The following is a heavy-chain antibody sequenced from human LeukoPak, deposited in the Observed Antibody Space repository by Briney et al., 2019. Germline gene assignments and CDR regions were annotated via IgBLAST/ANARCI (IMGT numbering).Heavy chain of an antibody. J-gene: IGHJ4*02. CDR2: ISGSGGST. D-gene: IGHD6-19*01. CDR3: AAEDSSGWQAFDY. V-gene: IGHV3-23*01. Sequence: GGSLRLSCAASGFTFSSYAMSWVRQAPGKGLEWVSAISGSGGSTYYADSVKGRFTVSRDNSKNTLYLQMNSLRAEDTAVYYCAAEDSSGWQAFDYWGQGTLVTVSS. CDR1: GFTFSSYA.